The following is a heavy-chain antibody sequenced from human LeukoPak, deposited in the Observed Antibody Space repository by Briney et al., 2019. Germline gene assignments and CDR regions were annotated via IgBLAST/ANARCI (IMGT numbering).Heavy chain of an antibody. CDR2: IYYSGST. CDR1: GYSISSGYY. D-gene: IGHD3-10*01. V-gene: IGHV4-38-2*02. CDR3: ARLTHDGSGSYPDY. Sequence: PETLSLTCTVSGYSISSGYYWGWIRQPPGKGLEWIGSIYYSGSTYYNPSLKSRVTISVDTSKKQFSLKVSAVTAADTAVYYCARLTHDGSGSYPDYWGKGTTVTVSS. J-gene: IGHJ6*04.